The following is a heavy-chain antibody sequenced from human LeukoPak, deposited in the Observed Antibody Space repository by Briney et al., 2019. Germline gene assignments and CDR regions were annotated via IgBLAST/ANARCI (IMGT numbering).Heavy chain of an antibody. J-gene: IGHJ6*03. Sequence: PGGSLRLSCAASGFTFSSYGMHWVRQAPGKGLEWVANIKQDGSEKYYVDSVKGRFTISRDNAKNSLYLQMNSLRAEDTAVYYCARAAAGMYCSSTSCPRGSYYYYMDVWGKGTTVTVSS. CDR1: GFTFSSYG. V-gene: IGHV3-7*01. D-gene: IGHD2-2*01. CDR2: IKQDGSEK. CDR3: ARAAAGMYCSSTSCPRGSYYYYMDV.